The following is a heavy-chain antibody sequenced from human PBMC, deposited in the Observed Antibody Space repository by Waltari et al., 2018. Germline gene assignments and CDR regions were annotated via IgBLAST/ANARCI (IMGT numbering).Heavy chain of an antibody. Sequence: EVQLVESGGGLVQPGGSLRLSGAASGLIFSTYSMNGVCQAPGRGLGWVSYISSTGTTIYYTDSVQGRFTISRTNAQNSLYLQMNSLRAEDTAVYYCAREIRGTGYFPDAFDIWGQGTMVTVSS. CDR3: AREIRGTGYFPDAFDI. CDR1: GLIFSTYS. V-gene: IGHV3-48*01. J-gene: IGHJ3*02. D-gene: IGHD3-9*01. CDR2: ISSTGTTI.